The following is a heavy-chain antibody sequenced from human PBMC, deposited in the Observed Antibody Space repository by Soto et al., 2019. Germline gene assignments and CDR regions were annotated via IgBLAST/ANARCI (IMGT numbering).Heavy chain of an antibody. J-gene: IGHJ4*02. CDR1: GYTFTSYY. D-gene: IGHD3-16*01. V-gene: IGHV1-46*01. CDR2: INPSGGTT. CDR3: ARGGPDLATIGRFDY. Sequence: ASVKVSCKASGYTFTSYYLHWVRPAPGQGLEGMGIINPSGGTTSYAQKFQGRVTMARDTSTSTVYVELSSLTSEDTAVYYCARGGPDLATIGRFDYWGQGTLVTVSS.